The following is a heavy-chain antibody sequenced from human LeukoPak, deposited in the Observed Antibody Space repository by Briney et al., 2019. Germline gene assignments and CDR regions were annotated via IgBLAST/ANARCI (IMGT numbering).Heavy chain of an antibody. CDR3: ARGYSSWYLSFGAY. CDR1: GYTFTSFG. V-gene: IGHV1-18*01. D-gene: IGHD6-13*01. J-gene: IGHJ4*02. Sequence: ASVKVSCKASGYTFTSFGISWVRQAPAQGLERIGWISAYNGNTNYAQKLQGRVTMTTDTSTSTAYMELRSLRSDDTAVYYCARGYSSWYLSFGAYWGQGTLVTVSS. CDR2: ISAYNGNT.